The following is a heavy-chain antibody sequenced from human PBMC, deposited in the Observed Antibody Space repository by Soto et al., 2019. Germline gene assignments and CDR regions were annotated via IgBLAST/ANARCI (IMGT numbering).Heavy chain of an antibody. V-gene: IGHV4-39*01. CDR2: IYYSGST. D-gene: IGHD3-9*01. J-gene: IGHJ6*03. CDR1: GGSISSSSYY. CDR3: ARLSRYFDWLTPHYYYMDV. Sequence: SETLSLTCTVSGGSISSSSYYWGWIRQPPGKGLEWIGSIYYSGSTYYNPSLKSRVTISVDTSKNQFSLKLSSVTAADTAVYYCARLSRYFDWLTPHYYYMDVWGKGTRVTVSS.